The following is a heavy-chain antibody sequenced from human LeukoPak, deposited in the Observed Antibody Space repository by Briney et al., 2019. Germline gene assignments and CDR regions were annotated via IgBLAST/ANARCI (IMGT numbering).Heavy chain of an antibody. CDR2: INTDGRST. CDR3: ASTGTVTTDYYYYYMDV. Sequence: PGGSLRLSCAASGFTFSNYWMHWVRQAPGKGLVWVSRINTDGRSTSYVDSVKGRFTISRDNAKNSLYLQMNSLRAEDTAVYYCASTGTVTTDYYYYYMDVWGKGTTVTVSS. V-gene: IGHV3-74*01. CDR1: GFTFSNYW. J-gene: IGHJ6*03. D-gene: IGHD4-17*01.